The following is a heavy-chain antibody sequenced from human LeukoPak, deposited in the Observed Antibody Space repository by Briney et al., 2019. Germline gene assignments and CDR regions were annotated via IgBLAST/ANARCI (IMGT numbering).Heavy chain of an antibody. CDR3: ARRKGLSGTNFFDY. D-gene: IGHD1-7*01. Sequence: PSETLSLTCAVYGGSFSGYYWSWIRQPPGKGLEWIGEINHSGSTNYNPSLKSRVTISVDTSKNQSSLKLSSVTAADTAVYYCARRKGLSGTNFFDYWGQGTLVTVSS. J-gene: IGHJ4*02. CDR1: GGSFSGYY. V-gene: IGHV4-34*01. CDR2: INHSGST.